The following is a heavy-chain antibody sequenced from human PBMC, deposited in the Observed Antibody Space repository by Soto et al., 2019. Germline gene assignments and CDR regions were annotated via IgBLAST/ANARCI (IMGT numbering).Heavy chain of an antibody. J-gene: IGHJ6*02. V-gene: IGHV4-59*01. Sequence: SETLSLTCTVSGGSISSYYWSWIRQPPGKGLEWIGYIYYSGSTNYNPSLKSRVTISVDTSKNQFSLKLSSVTAADTAVYYCARDELRFLEWLGYGMDVWGQGTTVTVSS. CDR2: IYYSGST. CDR1: GGSISSYY. CDR3: ARDELRFLEWLGYGMDV. D-gene: IGHD3-3*01.